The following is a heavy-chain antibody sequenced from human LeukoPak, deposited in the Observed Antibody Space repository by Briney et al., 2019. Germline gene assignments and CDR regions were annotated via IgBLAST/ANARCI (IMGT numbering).Heavy chain of an antibody. CDR1: GGSISSSSYY. Sequence: SETLSLTCTVSGGSISSSSYYWGWIRQPPGKGLEWIESIYYSGSTYYNPSLKSRVTISVDTSKNQFFLKLSSVTAADTAVYYCASYSMVRGARDAFDIWGQGTMVTVSS. V-gene: IGHV4-39*01. CDR2: IYYSGST. CDR3: ASYSMVRGARDAFDI. J-gene: IGHJ3*02. D-gene: IGHD3-10*01.